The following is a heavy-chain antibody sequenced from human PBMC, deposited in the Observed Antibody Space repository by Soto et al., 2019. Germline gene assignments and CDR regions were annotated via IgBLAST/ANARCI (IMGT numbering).Heavy chain of an antibody. CDR3: AKDQSVVVAERFDY. D-gene: IGHD2-15*01. J-gene: IGHJ4*02. V-gene: IGHV3-23*01. CDR1: GFTFSNSA. Sequence: VGSLRLSCAASGFTFSNSAMSWVRQPPGKGLEWVSAISGSGGNTFYADSVKGRFTISRDNSKDTLYLQLNSLRAEDTAVYYCAKDQSVVVAERFDYWGQGNLVTVSS. CDR2: ISGSGGNT.